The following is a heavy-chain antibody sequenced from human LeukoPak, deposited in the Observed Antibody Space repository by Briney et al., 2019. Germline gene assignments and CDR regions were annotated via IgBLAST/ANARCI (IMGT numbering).Heavy chain of an antibody. CDR1: GYSFTDYH. Sequence: GASVKVSCKASGYSFTDYHIHWVRQAPGQGLEWMGWINPNSGGTNYAQNFQGRVTMTRDTSISTAYMELSRLRYDDTAIYYCARNLAVAGSDYWGQGTLVTVSS. CDR2: INPNSGGT. V-gene: IGHV1-2*02. CDR3: ARNLAVAGSDY. J-gene: IGHJ4*02. D-gene: IGHD6-19*01.